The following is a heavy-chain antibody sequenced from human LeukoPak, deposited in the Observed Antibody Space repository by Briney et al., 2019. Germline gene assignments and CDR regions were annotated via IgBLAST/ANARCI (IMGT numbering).Heavy chain of an antibody. D-gene: IGHD3/OR15-3a*01. CDR3: ARPMISVMSLGADF. J-gene: IGHJ4*02. V-gene: IGHV3-74*01. CDR1: GFTFRNYW. Sequence: TGGSLRLSCAVSGFTFRNYWMHWVRQAPGKGLVWVSCISSDGSSTNYADSVKGRFSISRDNAKNTLYLHMNSLRVEDTAQYYCARPMISVMSLGADFWGQGSLVTVSS. CDR2: ISSDGSST.